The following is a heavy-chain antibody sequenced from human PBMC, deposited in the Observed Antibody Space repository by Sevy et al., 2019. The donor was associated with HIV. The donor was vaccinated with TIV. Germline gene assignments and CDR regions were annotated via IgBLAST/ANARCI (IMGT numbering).Heavy chain of an antibody. D-gene: IGHD6-25*01. CDR2: ISNSGSTT. V-gene: IGHV3-48*02. CDR3: EREGNRERTKIPLDS. J-gene: IGHJ4*02. CDR1: GFRFNYHN. Sequence: GGSLRLSCAASGFRFNYHNMNWVRQAPGKGLEWISYISNSGSTTYLADSVRGRITISSDNAKNSLFLEMDKLTDEDTDVYYCEREGNRERTKIPLDSWGRGIQVTVSS.